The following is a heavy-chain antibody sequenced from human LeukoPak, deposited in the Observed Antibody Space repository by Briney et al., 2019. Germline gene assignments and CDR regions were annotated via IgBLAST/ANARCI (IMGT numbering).Heavy chain of an antibody. Sequence: GGSLRLSCAASGFTFSSYWMHWVRQGPGKGLVSVSRINNDGRSANYADSVKGRFTISRDNAKNTLYLQMNSLRAEGTAVYYCARDLRTPSDTNIAIDYWGQGTLVTVSS. CDR2: INNDGRSA. CDR1: GFTFSSYW. CDR3: ARDLRTPSDTNIAIDY. V-gene: IGHV3-74*01. D-gene: IGHD4-23*01. J-gene: IGHJ4*02.